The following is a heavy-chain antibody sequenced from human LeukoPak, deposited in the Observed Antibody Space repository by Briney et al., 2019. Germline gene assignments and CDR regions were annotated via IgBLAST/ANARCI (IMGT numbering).Heavy chain of an antibody. D-gene: IGHD2-15*01. CDR3: AIIVVVVAATRGPFDY. V-gene: IGHV3-23*01. J-gene: IGHJ4*02. CDR1: GFTFSSYA. Sequence: GGSPRLSCAASGFTFSSYAMSWGRQAPGEGLGWVSDICGSGGSTYYADSVKGRFTISRDNSKNTLYLQMNSLRAEDTAVYYCAIIVVVVAATRGPFDYWGQGTLVTVSS. CDR2: ICGSGGST.